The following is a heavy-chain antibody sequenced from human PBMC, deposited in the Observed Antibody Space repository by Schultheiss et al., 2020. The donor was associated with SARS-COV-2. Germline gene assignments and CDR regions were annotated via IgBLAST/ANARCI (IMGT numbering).Heavy chain of an antibody. Sequence: ASVKVSCKASGGTFSSYAISWVRQAPGQGLEWMGWISAYNGNTNYAQKLQGRVTMTTDTSTSTAYMELRRLTSDDTAVYYCARRNYGFDVWGQGTTVTVSS. CDR3: ARRNYGFDV. V-gene: IGHV1-18*01. CDR1: GGTFSSYA. J-gene: IGHJ6*02. CDR2: ISAYNGNT.